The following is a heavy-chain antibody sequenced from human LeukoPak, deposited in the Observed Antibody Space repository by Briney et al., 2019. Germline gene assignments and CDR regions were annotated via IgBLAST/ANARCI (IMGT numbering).Heavy chain of an antibody. Sequence: GGSLRLSCAASGFTFSTYWMSWLRQAPGKGMEWVANTNQDGSEKYYVDSVEGRFTISRDNAKNSLYLQLNSLRAEDTAVYYCAKDLLGYSGYGYFLDYWGQGTLVTVSS. J-gene: IGHJ4*02. D-gene: IGHD5-12*01. V-gene: IGHV3-7*05. CDR3: AKDLLGYSGYGYFLDY. CDR1: GFTFSTYW. CDR2: TNQDGSEK.